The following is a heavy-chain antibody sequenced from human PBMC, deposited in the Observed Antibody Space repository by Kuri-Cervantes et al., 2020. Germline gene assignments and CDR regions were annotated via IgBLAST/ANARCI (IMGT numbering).Heavy chain of an antibody. Sequence: SGPTLVKPTQTLTLTCTFSGFSLSTSGVGVGWIRQPPGKALEWLALIYWDDDKRYSPSLKSRLTITKDTSKNQVVLTITNMDPVDTATYYCARILERAYCGGDCYYGFDPWGQGTLVTVSS. CDR1: GFSLSTSGVG. D-gene: IGHD2-21*02. J-gene: IGHJ5*02. CDR2: IYWDDDK. CDR3: ARILERAYCGGDCYYGFDP. V-gene: IGHV2-5*02.